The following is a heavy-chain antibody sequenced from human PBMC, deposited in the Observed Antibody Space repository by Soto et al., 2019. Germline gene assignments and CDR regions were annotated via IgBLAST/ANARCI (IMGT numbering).Heavy chain of an antibody. V-gene: IGHV1-69*10. CDR1: GDGFSNFA. Sequence: ASVQVSCKAYGDGFSNFAITWVRQAPGQGLEWLGGIIPMLTVENYAQNFQDRVTITADESTNTAYMELTSLRSEDTSVYYCARDMSARPGFVSSASHYYAMDVWRQGTTGNGS. CDR3: ARDMSARPGFVSSASHYYAMDV. D-gene: IGHD6-6*01. CDR2: IIPMLTVE. J-gene: IGHJ6*02.